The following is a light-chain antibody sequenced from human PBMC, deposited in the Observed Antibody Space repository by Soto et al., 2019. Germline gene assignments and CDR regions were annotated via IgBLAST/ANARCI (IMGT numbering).Light chain of an antibody. J-gene: IGKJ2*02. CDR3: QQCTNGPPCT. CDR1: QSVSKL. V-gene: IGKV3-11*01. CDR2: DIS. Sequence: EIVLTQAPATLSVSPGERATLSCRASQSVSKLLTWYQQKPGQPPSLLMYDISTRAAGIPARFSGSGSGTGFTLTISSLEPEDFAVYFCQQCTNGPPCTFGQGTKLDIK.